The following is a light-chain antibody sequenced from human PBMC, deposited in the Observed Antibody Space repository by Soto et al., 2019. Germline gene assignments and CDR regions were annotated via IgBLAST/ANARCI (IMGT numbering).Light chain of an antibody. CDR2: GAS. V-gene: IGKV3-20*01. CDR3: QNYDNSQWT. Sequence: IVLTQSPGTLSLSPGERATLSCRASQTVRSTYLVWYQHKPGQAPRLLIYGASSRATGIPDRFSGSGSGTDFTLTINRLEPEDFAVYYCQNYDNSQWTFGQGTKVQIK. CDR1: QTVRSTY. J-gene: IGKJ1*01.